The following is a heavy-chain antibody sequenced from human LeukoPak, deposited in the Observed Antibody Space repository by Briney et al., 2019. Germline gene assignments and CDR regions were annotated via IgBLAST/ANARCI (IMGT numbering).Heavy chain of an antibody. J-gene: IGHJ4*02. CDR3: ARVGY. V-gene: IGHV4-59*01. CDR1: GGSFTGYY. CDR2: IYYSGST. Sequence: SETLSLTCSVSGGSFTGYYWSWIRQPPGKGLEWIGYIYYSGSTTYNPSLKSRVTMSVDVSKTQFSLKLSSLTAADTAVYYCARVGYWGQGTLVTVSS.